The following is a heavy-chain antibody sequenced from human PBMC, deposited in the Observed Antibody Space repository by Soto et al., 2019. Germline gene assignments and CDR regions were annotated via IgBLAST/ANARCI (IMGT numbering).Heavy chain of an antibody. J-gene: IGHJ4*02. CDR3: ARLPYSYSGYDETYFDY. D-gene: IGHD5-12*01. V-gene: IGHV4-38-2*01. CDR2: IYHSGRT. Sequence: SETLSLTCAVSGGSISSYYWSWIRQPPGKVLEWIGRIYHSGRTYYNPSLKSRVTISVDTTQKLFSLKLSSVNAADTAVYYCARLPYSYSGYDETYFDYWGQGTLVTVSS. CDR1: GGSISSYY.